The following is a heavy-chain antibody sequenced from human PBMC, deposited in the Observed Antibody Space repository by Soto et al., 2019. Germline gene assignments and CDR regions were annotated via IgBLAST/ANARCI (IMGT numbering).Heavy chain of an antibody. D-gene: IGHD3-3*01. V-gene: IGHV1-69*06. CDR1: GGTFRSNS. J-gene: IGHJ2*01. CDR3: AKDWSSYREGFWYFDL. Sequence: QVQLVQSGAEVKKPGSSVKVSCKASGGTFRSNSISWVRQAPGQGPEWMGGIRPIFGTATYAQEFQDSLTITEDKSTSTAYMELTNLRSDDTALYYCAKDWSSYREGFWYFDLWGRGTLVTVSS. CDR2: IRPIFGTA.